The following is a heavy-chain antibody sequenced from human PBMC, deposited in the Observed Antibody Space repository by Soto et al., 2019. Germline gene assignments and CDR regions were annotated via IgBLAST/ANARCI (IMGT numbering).Heavy chain of an antibody. CDR3: AKRARTATTIWGALNI. D-gene: IGHD1-7*01. Sequence: EVQLLESGGGLVQPGGSLRLSCAASGFTFSNYVMNWVRQAPGKGLEWVSAISYSADKTSYADSVKGRFTISRDNSRNTLYLQMNSLRADDAAVYYCAKRARTATTIWGALNIWGEGTVVTVSS. V-gene: IGHV3-23*01. CDR1: GFTFSNYV. J-gene: IGHJ3*02. CDR2: ISYSADKT.